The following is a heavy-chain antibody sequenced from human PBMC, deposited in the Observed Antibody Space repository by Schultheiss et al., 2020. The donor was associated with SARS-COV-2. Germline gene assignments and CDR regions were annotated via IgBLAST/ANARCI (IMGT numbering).Heavy chain of an antibody. CDR3: ARAPPGSRVGFDP. J-gene: IGHJ5*02. CDR2: IYYSGST. Sequence: SETLSLTCTVSGGSISSGDYYWSWIRQPPGKGLEWIGYIYYSGSTYYNPSLKSRVTISVDTSKNQFSLKLSSVTAADTAVYYCARAPPGSRVGFDPWGQGTLVTVSS. D-gene: IGHD5/OR15-5a*01. V-gene: IGHV4-30-4*08. CDR1: GGSISSGDYY.